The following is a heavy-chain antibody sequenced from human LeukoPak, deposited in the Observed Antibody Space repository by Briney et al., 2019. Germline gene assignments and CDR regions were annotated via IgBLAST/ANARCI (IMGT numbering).Heavy chain of an antibody. Sequence: SETLSLTCTVSGGSISSSSYYWGWIRQPPGKGLEWIGSIYYSGSTYYNLSLKSRVTISVDTSKNQFSLKLSSVTAADTAVYYCATVVPAARLDYWGQGTLVTVSS. CDR1: GGSISSSSYY. D-gene: IGHD2-2*01. J-gene: IGHJ4*02. V-gene: IGHV4-39*01. CDR3: ATVVPAARLDY. CDR2: IYYSGST.